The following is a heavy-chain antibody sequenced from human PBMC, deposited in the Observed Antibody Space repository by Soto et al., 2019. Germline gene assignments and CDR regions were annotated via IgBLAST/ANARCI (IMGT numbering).Heavy chain of an antibody. Sequence: SVKVSCKASGGTFSSYAISWVRQAPGQGLEWMGGIIPIFGTANYAQKFQGRVTITADESTSTAYVELSSLRSEDTAVYYCATEAWVAHDAFDIWGQGTMVTVSS. D-gene: IGHD2-15*01. V-gene: IGHV1-69*13. CDR1: GGTFSSYA. J-gene: IGHJ3*02. CDR2: IIPIFGTA. CDR3: ATEAWVAHDAFDI.